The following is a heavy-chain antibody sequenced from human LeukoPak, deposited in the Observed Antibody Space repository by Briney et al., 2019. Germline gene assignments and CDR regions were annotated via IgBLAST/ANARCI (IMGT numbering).Heavy chain of an antibody. D-gene: IGHD5-24*01. Sequence: GGSLRLSRVASGFPFSSYWMTWVRQAPGKGLEWVANIKQDGSKKSYVDSVKSRFTISRDNAKNSLYQQMNSLRAEDTAIYYCTRVGYIDEGIDYWGQGTLVTVSS. CDR3: TRVGYIDEGIDY. V-gene: IGHV3-7*01. CDR1: GFPFSSYW. J-gene: IGHJ4*02. CDR2: IKQDGSKK.